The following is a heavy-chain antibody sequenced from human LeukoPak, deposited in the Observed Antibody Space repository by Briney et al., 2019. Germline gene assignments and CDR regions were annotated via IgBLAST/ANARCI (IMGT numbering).Heavy chain of an antibody. CDR2: IRYDGSNK. J-gene: IGHJ4*02. V-gene: IGHV3-30*02. Sequence: GGSLRLSCAASGFTFSSYGMHWVRQAPGKGLEWVAFIRYDGSNKYYGDSVKGRFAISRDNSKNTMYLQMNSLKPEDTAVYYCAKDGPPHFDYWGQGTLVTVSS. CDR1: GFTFSSYG. CDR3: AKDGPPHFDY.